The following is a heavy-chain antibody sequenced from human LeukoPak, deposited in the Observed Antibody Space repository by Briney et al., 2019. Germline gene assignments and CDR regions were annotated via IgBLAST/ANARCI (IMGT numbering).Heavy chain of an antibody. D-gene: IGHD2-15*01. CDR2: IHTSGST. CDR3: ARDYSQYYYYYYMDV. CDR1: GGSISSGSYY. Sequence: PSQTLSLTCTVSGGSISSGSYYWSWIRQPAGKGLEWIGRIHTSGSTNYNPSLKSRVTISVDTSKNQFSLKLSSVTAADTAVYYCARDYSQYYYYYYMDVWGKGTTVTVSS. J-gene: IGHJ6*03. V-gene: IGHV4-61*02.